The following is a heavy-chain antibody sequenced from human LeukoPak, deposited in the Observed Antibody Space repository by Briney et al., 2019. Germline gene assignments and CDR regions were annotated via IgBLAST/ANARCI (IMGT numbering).Heavy chain of an antibody. V-gene: IGHV3-7*01. Sequence: GGSLRLSCAASGFTFSSYRMNWVRQAPGKGLEWVANIKQDESEKYYVDSVKGRFTISRDNAKNSLFLQMNSLRADDTAVYYCARDTRTFDYWGQGTLVTVSS. D-gene: IGHD1-26*01. J-gene: IGHJ4*02. CDR3: ARDTRTFDY. CDR1: GFTFSSYR. CDR2: IKQDESEK.